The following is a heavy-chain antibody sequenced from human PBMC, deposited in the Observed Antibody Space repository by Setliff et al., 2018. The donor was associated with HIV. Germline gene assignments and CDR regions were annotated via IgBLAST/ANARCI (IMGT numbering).Heavy chain of an antibody. Sequence: SETLSLTCTVSGYSISSHYWSWIRQPPGKELEWIGYIFSSGSTTYNPSLKSRVTISIDTSKNQFSLKVSSVTAADTAVYYCAREIYGGNSRPFDYWGQGTQVTVSS. CDR2: IFSSGST. J-gene: IGHJ4*02. CDR1: GYSISSHY. V-gene: IGHV4-59*11. CDR3: AREIYGGNSRPFDY. D-gene: IGHD4-17*01.